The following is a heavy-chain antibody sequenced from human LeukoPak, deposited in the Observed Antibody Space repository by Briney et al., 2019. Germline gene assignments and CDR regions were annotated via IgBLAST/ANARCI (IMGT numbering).Heavy chain of an antibody. CDR2: IYYSGST. V-gene: IGHV4-31*03. Sequence: SETLSLTCTVSGGSISSGGYYWSWIRQHPGKGLEWIGYIYYSGSTYYNPSLKSRVTISVDTSKNQFSLKLSSVTAADTAVYSCARAPFYGTNSRGPFDIWGQGTSVTVSS. J-gene: IGHJ3*02. CDR1: GGSISSGGYY. D-gene: IGHD4-23*01. CDR3: ARAPFYGTNSRGPFDI.